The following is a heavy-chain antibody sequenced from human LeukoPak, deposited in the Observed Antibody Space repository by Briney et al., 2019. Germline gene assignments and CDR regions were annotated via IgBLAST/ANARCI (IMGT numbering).Heavy chain of an antibody. J-gene: IGHJ5*02. D-gene: IGHD2-15*01. Sequence: SVKVSCNASGGTFSSYAISWVRQAPGQGLEWMGGVIPIFGTANYAQKFQGRVTITTDESTSTAYMELSSLRSEDTAVYYCASYIVVGGWFDPWGQGTLVTVSS. V-gene: IGHV1-69*05. CDR1: GGTFSSYA. CDR2: VIPIFGTA. CDR3: ASYIVVGGWFDP.